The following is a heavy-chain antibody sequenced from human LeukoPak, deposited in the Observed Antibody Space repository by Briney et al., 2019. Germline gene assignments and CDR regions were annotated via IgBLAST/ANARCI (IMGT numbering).Heavy chain of an antibody. D-gene: IGHD2/OR15-2a*01. J-gene: IGHJ4*02. CDR3: ARGPVFLDYGDS. CDR2: INPSGGST. V-gene: IGHV1-46*01. Sequence: ASVKVSCKASGYTFTSYYMHWVRQAPGQGLEWMGIINPSGGSTSYAQKFQGRVTMTRDTSISTAYMELSRLRSDDTAVYYCARGPVFLDYGDSWGQGTLVTVSS. CDR1: GYTFTSYY.